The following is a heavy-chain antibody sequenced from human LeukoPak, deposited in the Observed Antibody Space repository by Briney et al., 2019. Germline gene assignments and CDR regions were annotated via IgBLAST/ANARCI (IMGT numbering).Heavy chain of an antibody. CDR1: GGSLNTYF. CDR3: ARDRYGGIIDS. J-gene: IGHJ4*02. Sequence: SETLSLTCTVSGGSLNTYFWTWIRQPAGKGLQWIGRIYPSGGTNYTPSLKSRLTMSVDTSNNQFSLKLTSVTAADTAVYYCARDRYGGIIDSWGQGTLVSVSS. D-gene: IGHD1-1*01. V-gene: IGHV4-4*07. CDR2: IYPSGGT.